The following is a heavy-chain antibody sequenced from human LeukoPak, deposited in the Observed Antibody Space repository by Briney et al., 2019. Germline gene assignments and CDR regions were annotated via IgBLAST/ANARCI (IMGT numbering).Heavy chain of an antibody. D-gene: IGHD2-8*01. J-gene: IGHJ4*02. CDR2: ISSSSSHI. CDR3: ARGVLVTVYAAFDY. Sequence: GGSLRLSCVASGFSLSNYNMNWVRQAPGKGLEWISSISSSSSHIYYVDSVKGRFTISRDNAKNSLYLQMDSLGAEDTAMYYCARGVLVTVYAAFDYWGQGTLVTVSS. V-gene: IGHV3-21*01. CDR1: GFSLSNYN.